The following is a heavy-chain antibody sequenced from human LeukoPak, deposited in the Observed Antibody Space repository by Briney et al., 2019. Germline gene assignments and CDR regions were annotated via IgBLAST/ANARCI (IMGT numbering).Heavy chain of an antibody. V-gene: IGHV3-30*01. D-gene: IGHD1-26*01. CDR1: GFTFSSYA. CDR3: AGDPGISGKFDY. J-gene: IGHJ4*02. CDR2: ISYDGSNK. Sequence: GRSLRLSCAASGFTFSSYAMHWVRQAPGKGLEGVAVISYDGSNKYYADSVKGRFTISRDNSKNTLYLQMNSLRAEDTAVYYCAGDPGISGKFDYWGQGTLVTVSS.